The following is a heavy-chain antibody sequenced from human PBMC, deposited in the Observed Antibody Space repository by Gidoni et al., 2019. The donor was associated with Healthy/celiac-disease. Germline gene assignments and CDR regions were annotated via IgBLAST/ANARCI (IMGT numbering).Heavy chain of an antibody. J-gene: IGHJ5*02. CDR3: ARGSDFWSGYYTGPGGAWFDP. V-gene: IGHV4-30-4*01. D-gene: IGHD3-3*01. CDR1: VGSISSGDYS. Sequence: QVQLQESGPGLVKPSQTLSLTCTVSVGSISSGDYSLSWIRQPPGKGLEWIGYIDYSGSTDYNPSLKSRVTRSVDTSKNQFSLKLSSVTAADTAVYYGARGSDFWSGYYTGPGGAWFDPWGQGTLVTVSS. CDR2: IDYSGST.